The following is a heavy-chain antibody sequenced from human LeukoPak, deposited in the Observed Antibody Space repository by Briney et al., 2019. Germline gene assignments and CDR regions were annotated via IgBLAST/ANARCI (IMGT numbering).Heavy chain of an antibody. CDR2: INHSASI. Sequence: LRLSCTASGFTFGDYAMSWFRQAPGKGLEWIGKINHSASISYNPSLKSRVTISVDTSKNQFSLKLSSVSAADTAVYYCARGLSSSSWGTWFDPWGQGTLVTVSS. J-gene: IGHJ5*02. D-gene: IGHD6-6*01. CDR3: ARGLSSSSWGTWFDP. V-gene: IGHV4-34*01. CDR1: GFTFGDYA.